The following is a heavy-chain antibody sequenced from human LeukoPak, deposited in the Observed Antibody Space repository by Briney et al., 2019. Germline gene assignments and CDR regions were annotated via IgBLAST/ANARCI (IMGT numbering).Heavy chain of an antibody. CDR1: GGSISSYY. J-gene: IGHJ4*02. D-gene: IGHD1-26*01. CDR2: IYYSGST. Sequence: SETLSLTCTVSGGSISSYYWSWIRQPPGKGLEWIGYIYYSGSTNYNPSLKSRVTMSVDTSKNQFSLKLSSVTAADTAVYYCARDRVGPEGSFDYWGQGTLVTVSS. V-gene: IGHV4-59*01. CDR3: ARDRVGPEGSFDY.